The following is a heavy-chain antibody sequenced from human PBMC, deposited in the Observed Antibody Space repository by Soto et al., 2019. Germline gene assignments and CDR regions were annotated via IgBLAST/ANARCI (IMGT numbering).Heavy chain of an antibody. J-gene: IGHJ6*02. V-gene: IGHV4-30-4*01. CDR3: ARDLWVEPELYYYGMDV. Sequence: QVQLQESGPGLVRPSQTLSLTCTVSGDSISSADYYWSWIRQTPGKGLEWIGHIFYSGTTYYNPSLKSRLTISVDTYKNHFSLRLTSVTAADTAVYYCARDLWVEPELYYYGMDVWGQGTTVTVSS. D-gene: IGHD1-1*01. CDR2: IFYSGTT. CDR1: GDSISSADYY.